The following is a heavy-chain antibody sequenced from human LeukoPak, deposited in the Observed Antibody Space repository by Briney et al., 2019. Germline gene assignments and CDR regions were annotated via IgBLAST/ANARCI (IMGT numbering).Heavy chain of an antibody. V-gene: IGHV4-59*01. CDR1: GGSISSYY. CDR3: ARYGSGSYHLDY. CDR2: IYYSGST. Sequence: SETLSLTCTVSGGSISSYYWSWIRQPPGKGLEWIGYIYYSGSTNYNPSPKSRVTISVDTSKNQFSLKLSSVTAADTAVYYCARYGSGSYHLDYWGQGTLVTVSS. D-gene: IGHD3-10*01. J-gene: IGHJ4*02.